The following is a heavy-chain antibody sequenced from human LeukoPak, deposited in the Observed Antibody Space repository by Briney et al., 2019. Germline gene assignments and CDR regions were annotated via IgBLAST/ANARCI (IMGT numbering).Heavy chain of an antibody. CDR1: GYNFPKYW. V-gene: IGHV5-51*01. D-gene: IGHD6-13*01. J-gene: IGHJ4*01. CDR2: IYPTDSDT. CDR3: ARGVSSSWNYFDY. Sequence: KRGESLKISCKTSGYNFPKYWIGWVRQVPGKGLEWRGIIYPTDSDTRYSPSFQGQVTISADKSITTAYLQWSSLKASDTAIYYCARGVSSSWNYFDYWGHGTLVTVFS.